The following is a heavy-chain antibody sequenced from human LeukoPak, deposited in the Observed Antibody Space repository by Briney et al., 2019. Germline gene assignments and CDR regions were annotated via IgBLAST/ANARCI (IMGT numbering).Heavy chain of an antibody. J-gene: IGHJ4*01. V-gene: IGHV4-39*01. D-gene: IGHD6-13*01. CDR3: ARHAGGISAAGTTPFDY. Sequence: SETLSLTCTVSGASFSSSTYYWGWIRQPPGKGLEWIGSIYSSGSTYYNPSLKSRVTMSVDTSKNQFSLKLSSVAAADTPVYSCARHAGGISAAGTTPFDYWSQGTLATVSS. CDR2: IYSSGST. CDR1: GASFSSSTYY.